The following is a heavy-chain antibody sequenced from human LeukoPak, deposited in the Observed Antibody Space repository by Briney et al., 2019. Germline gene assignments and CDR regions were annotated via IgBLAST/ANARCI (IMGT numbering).Heavy chain of an antibody. CDR3: ARGRRIVSPFDY. CDR1: GGSFSGYY. V-gene: IGHV4-34*01. Sequence: SSETLSLTCAVYGGSFSGYYWSWIRQPPGKGLEWIGEINHSGSTNYNPSLKSRVTISVDTSKNQFSLKLSSVTAADTAVYYCARGRRIVSPFDYWGQGTLVTVSS. CDR2: INHSGST. J-gene: IGHJ4*02. D-gene: IGHD5/OR15-5a*01.